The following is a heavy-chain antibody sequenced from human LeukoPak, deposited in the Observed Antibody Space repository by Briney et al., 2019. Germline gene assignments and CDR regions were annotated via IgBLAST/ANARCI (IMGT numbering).Heavy chain of an antibody. CDR2: IYLGGRT. D-gene: IGHD6-19*01. CDR3: ARDLAAVAGPHWYFDL. Sequence: PGRSLRLSCAASGFTFSTYAMHWVRQAPGKWLEWVSVIYLGGRTDYADSVKGRFTISRDNSKNMLYLQMNSLRVADTAVYYCARDLAAVAGPHWYFDLWGRGTLVTVSS. V-gene: IGHV3-66*01. CDR1: GFTFSTYA. J-gene: IGHJ2*01.